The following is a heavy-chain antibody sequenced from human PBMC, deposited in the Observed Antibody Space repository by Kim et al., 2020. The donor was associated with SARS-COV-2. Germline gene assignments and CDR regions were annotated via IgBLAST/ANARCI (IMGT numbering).Heavy chain of an antibody. CDR2: LNTVTGDP. Sequence: ASVKVSCKASGYTLTTYAMNWVRQAPGQGLEWMGLLNTVTGDPTYAQGFTGRFVFSLDTSVSTAYLQISSLKAEDTAVYYCARGPLRFYHYAMDVWGQGTTVTVSS. CDR1: GYTLTTYA. J-gene: IGHJ6*02. CDR3: ARGPLRFYHYAMDV. V-gene: IGHV7-4-1*02. D-gene: IGHD3-3*01.